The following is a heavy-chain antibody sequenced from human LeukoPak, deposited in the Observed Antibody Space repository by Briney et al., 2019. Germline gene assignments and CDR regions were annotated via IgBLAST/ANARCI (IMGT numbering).Heavy chain of an antibody. V-gene: IGHV4-59*01. Sequence: SETLSLTCTVSGGSISSYYWSWIRQPPGKGLEWIGYINYSGSTIYNPSLKSRVTISVDTSKNQFSLKLSSVTAADTAVYYCAADHQSSFDYWGQGTLVTVSS. CDR1: GGSISSYY. D-gene: IGHD2-2*01. CDR2: INYSGST. CDR3: AADHQSSFDY. J-gene: IGHJ4*02.